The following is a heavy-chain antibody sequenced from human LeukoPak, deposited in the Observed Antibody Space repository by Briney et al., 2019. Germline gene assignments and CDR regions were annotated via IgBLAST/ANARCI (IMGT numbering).Heavy chain of an antibody. CDR2: IYTSGST. J-gene: IGHJ4*02. V-gene: IGHV4-4*07. D-gene: IGHD3-3*01. CDR3: ARDRITIFGVAFDY. Sequence: SETLSLTSTVSGGSISSYYWSWIRQPAGRGLEWIGRIYTSGSTNYNPSLKSRVTMSVDTSKNQFSLKLSSVTAADTAVYYCARDRITIFGVAFDYWGQGTLVTVSS. CDR1: GGSISSYY.